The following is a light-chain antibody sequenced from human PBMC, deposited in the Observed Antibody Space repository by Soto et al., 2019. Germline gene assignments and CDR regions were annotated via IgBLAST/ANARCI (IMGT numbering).Light chain of an antibody. J-gene: IGKJ1*01. Sequence: EIVLTQSPGTLSLSPGERATLSCRASQSVSSSYLAWYQQKPGQAPRLLIYGASSRATGIPDRFSGSGSGTDFTLTISRLEPEDFAVYYCQQYGRSPPGWTFGQGTKVDIK. CDR2: GAS. V-gene: IGKV3-20*01. CDR3: QQYGRSPPGWT. CDR1: QSVSSSY.